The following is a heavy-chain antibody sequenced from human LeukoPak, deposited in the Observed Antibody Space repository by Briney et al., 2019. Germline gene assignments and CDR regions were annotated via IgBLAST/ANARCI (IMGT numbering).Heavy chain of an antibody. CDR1: GFTVSSNY. J-gene: IGHJ4*02. Sequence: GGSLRLSCAASGFTVSSNYMSWVRQAPGKGLEWVSVIYSGGSTYYADSVKGRFTISRDNSKNTLYLQMNSLRAEDTAVYYCARAEGQWVVFDYWGQGTLVTVSS. CDR3: ARAEGQWVVFDY. D-gene: IGHD6-19*01. CDR2: IYSGGST. V-gene: IGHV3-66*01.